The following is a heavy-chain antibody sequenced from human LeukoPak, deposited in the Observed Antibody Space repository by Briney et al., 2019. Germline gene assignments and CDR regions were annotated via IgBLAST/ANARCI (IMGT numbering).Heavy chain of an antibody. J-gene: IGHJ6*03. D-gene: IGHD4-23*01. CDR1: GGSISSYY. CDR2: IYYSGST. CDR3: ARRTPSSYYYYMDA. V-gene: IGHV4-59*01. Sequence: PSETLSLTCTVSGGSISSYYWSWIRQPPGKGLEWIGYIYYSGSTNYNPSLKSRVTISLDTSKDQFSLKLSSVTAADTAVYYCARRTPSSYYYYMDAWGKGTTVTVSS.